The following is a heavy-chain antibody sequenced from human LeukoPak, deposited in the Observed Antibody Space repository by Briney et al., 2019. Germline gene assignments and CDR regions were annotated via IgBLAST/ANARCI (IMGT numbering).Heavy chain of an antibody. CDR2: ISSGGGTM. V-gene: IGHV3-48*01. Sequence: GGSLRLSCAASGFFFSSYSMNWVRQAPGKGLEWVSYISSGGGTMSYADSVKGRFTISRDNTKNSLDLQMNSLRAEDTAVYYCARVPTTYGMDVWGQGTTVTVSS. CDR3: ARVPTTYGMDV. CDR1: GFFFSSYS. J-gene: IGHJ6*02.